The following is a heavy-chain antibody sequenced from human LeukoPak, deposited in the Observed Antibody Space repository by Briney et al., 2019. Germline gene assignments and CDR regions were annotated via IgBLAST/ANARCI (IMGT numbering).Heavy chain of an antibody. J-gene: IGHJ3*02. CDR1: GYTFTSYY. Sequence: ASVKVSCKASGYTFTSYYMHWVRQAPGQGLEWMGIINPSGGSTSYAQKFQGRATMTRDTSTSTVYMELSSLRSEDTAVYYCARDLAMGIDSDAFDIWGQGTMVTVSS. V-gene: IGHV1-46*01. D-gene: IGHD6-19*01. CDR3: ARDLAMGIDSDAFDI. CDR2: INPSGGST.